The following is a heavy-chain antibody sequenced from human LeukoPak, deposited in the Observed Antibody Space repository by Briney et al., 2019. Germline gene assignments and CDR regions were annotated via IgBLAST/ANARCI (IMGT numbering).Heavy chain of an antibody. J-gene: IGHJ5*02. Sequence: SETLSLTCTVSGGSIRSSAYYWGWIRQPPGKELEWIGSIYYSGSTHYNPSLKSRVTMSVDMSKNQFFLKLTPVTAADTAVYYCARRLNYGDSSRFDPWGQGTLVTVSS. CDR3: ARRLNYGDSSRFDP. CDR1: GGSIRSSAYY. V-gene: IGHV4-39*01. D-gene: IGHD2-21*01. CDR2: IYYSGST.